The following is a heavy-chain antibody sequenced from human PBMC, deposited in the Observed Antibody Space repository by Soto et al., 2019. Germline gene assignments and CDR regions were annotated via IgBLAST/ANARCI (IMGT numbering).Heavy chain of an antibody. CDR2: ISGGGSTA. CDR3: AKALFVRTDFDY. D-gene: IGHD2-21*01. Sequence: PGGSLRLSCAASGFTFTSYVMSWVRQAPGKGLEWVAGISGGGSTAFYADSVKGRFTISRDNAKNTLYLQMNSLRAEDTAAYYCAKALFVRTDFDYWGQGTLVTVSS. J-gene: IGHJ4*02. CDR1: GFTFTSYV. V-gene: IGHV3-23*01.